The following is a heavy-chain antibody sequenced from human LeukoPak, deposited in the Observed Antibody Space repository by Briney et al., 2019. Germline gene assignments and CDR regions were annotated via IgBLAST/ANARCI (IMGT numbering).Heavy chain of an antibody. CDR2: ISSSSSTI. J-gene: IGHJ4*02. CDR3: ARDPGYYDSSGSFDY. Sequence: PGGSLRLSCAASGVTFSSYSMNWVRQAPGKGLEWVSYISSSSSTIYYADSVKGRFTISRDNAKNSLYLQMNSLRAEDTAVFYCARDPGYYDSSGSFDYWGQGTLVTVSS. CDR1: GVTFSSYS. V-gene: IGHV3-48*01. D-gene: IGHD3-22*01.